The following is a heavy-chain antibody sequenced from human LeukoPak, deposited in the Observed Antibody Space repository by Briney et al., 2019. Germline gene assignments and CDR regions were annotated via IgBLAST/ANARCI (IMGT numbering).Heavy chain of an antibody. V-gene: IGHV1-69*01. CDR1: GFTFSSYA. J-gene: IGHJ4*02. Sequence: AGGSLRLSCAASGFTFSSYAISWVRQAPGQGLEWMGGIIPIFGTANYAQKFQGRVTITADESTSTAYMELSSLRSEDTAVYYCAREDYWGQGTLVTVSS. CDR3: AREDY. CDR2: IIPIFGTA.